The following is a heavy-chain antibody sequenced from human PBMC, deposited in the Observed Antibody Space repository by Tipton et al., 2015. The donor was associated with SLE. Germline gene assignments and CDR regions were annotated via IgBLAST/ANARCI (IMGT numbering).Heavy chain of an antibody. D-gene: IGHD3-22*01. CDR3: ARHDYDDNGYYMHYFDY. Sequence: LRLSCAVSGYSISSGHYWGWIRQPPGKGLEWIGSFSHSGNTYYNPSLKSRVTMSIDTPKNQVFLRLSSMTAADTAVYYCARHDYDDNGYYMHYFDYWGQGTLVTVSS. CDR2: FSHSGNT. CDR1: GYSISSGHY. V-gene: IGHV4-38-2*01. J-gene: IGHJ4*02.